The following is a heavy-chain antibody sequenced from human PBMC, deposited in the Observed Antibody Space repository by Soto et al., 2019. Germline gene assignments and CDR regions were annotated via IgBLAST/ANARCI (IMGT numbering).Heavy chain of an antibody. V-gene: IGHV3-7*01. Sequence: GGSLRLSCAASGFPLSGYWMSWVRQAPGKGLEWVASIKQDGSEKYYVDSVKGRFTISRDNAKNSLFLQMNSLRVEDTAVYYCARWGYGGNSGRHAFDIWGQGTMVTVSS. J-gene: IGHJ3*02. CDR3: ARWGYGGNSGRHAFDI. D-gene: IGHD4-17*01. CDR2: IKQDGSEK. CDR1: GFPLSGYW.